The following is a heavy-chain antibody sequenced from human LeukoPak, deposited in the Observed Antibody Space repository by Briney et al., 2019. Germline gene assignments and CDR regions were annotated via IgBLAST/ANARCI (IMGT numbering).Heavy chain of an antibody. V-gene: IGHV3-15*07. CDR3: TTEYFGGFEY. CDR2: VKNRGDGRTT. CDR1: TFTKAW. Sequence: GGSLRLSCVVSTFTKAWMNWVRQAPGKGPEWVGRVKNRGDGRTTDYAAPVKGRFIISRDDSKKTVYLQMDSLKTEDTAVYFCTTEYFGGFEYWGQGTLVTVSS. J-gene: IGHJ4*02. D-gene: IGHD3-16*01.